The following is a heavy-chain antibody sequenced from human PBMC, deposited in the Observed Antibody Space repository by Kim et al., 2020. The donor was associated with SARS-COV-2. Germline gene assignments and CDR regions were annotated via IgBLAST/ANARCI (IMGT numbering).Heavy chain of an antibody. CDR3: THGRREAECSGGSCYFFDF. D-gene: IGHD2-15*01. CDR1: GFSLITNGEG. CDR2: IYWDGDE. J-gene: IGHJ4*02. Sequence: SGPTLVNPTQTLTLTCTFSGFSLITNGEGVGWIRQPPGKALEWLALIYWDGDEWYSPFLRTRLTMTKDTSKNQVVLTMTNMDPVDTGTYYCTHGRREAECSGGSCYFFDFWGQGTLVTVSS. V-gene: IGHV2-5*02.